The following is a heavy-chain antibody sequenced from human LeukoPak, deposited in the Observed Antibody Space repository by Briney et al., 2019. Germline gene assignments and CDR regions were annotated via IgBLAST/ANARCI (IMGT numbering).Heavy chain of an antibody. D-gene: IGHD3-22*01. CDR3: ARGTDYYDSSGWLDP. CDR1: GDSISSGHY. J-gene: IGHJ5*02. Sequence: PSETLSLTRTVSGDSISSGHYWDWIRQPPGRGLEWIGSIHHSGSTWYNPSLKSRVTISLDTSQTQISLRVTSVTAADTAVYYCARGTDYYDSSGWLDPRGQGTLVTVSS. CDR2: IHHSGST. V-gene: IGHV4-38-2*02.